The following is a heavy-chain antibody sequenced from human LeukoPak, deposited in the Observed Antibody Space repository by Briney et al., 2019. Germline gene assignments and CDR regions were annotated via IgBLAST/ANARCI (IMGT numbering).Heavy chain of an antibody. D-gene: IGHD3-3*01. Sequence: ASVKVSCKASGYTFTSYYMHWVRQAPGQGLEWMGIINPSGGSTSYAQKFQGRVTMTRDTSTSTVYVELSSLRSEDTAVYYCARELPVLRFLEWSPFDYWGQGTLVTISS. J-gene: IGHJ4*02. V-gene: IGHV1-46*01. CDR3: ARELPVLRFLEWSPFDY. CDR2: INPSGGST. CDR1: GYTFTSYY.